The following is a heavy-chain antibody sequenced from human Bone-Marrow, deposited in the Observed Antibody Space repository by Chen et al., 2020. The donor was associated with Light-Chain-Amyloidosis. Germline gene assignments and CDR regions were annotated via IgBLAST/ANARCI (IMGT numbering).Heavy chain of an antibody. CDR1: GYTFTGYY. Sequence: QVQLVQSGAEVKKPGASVKVSCKASGYTFTGYYMHWVRQAPGQGLEWMGWINPNSGGTNYAQKFQGWVTMTRDTSISTAYMELSRLRSDDTAVYYCARGEVTTSFYYYGMDVWGQWTTVTVSS. D-gene: IGHD4-17*01. V-gene: IGHV1-2*04. CDR2: INPNSGGT. J-gene: IGHJ6*02. CDR3: ARGEVTTSFYYYGMDV.